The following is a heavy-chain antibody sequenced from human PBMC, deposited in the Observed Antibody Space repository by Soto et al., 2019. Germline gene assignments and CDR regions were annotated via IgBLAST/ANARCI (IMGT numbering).Heavy chain of an antibody. Sequence: VQLVESGGGLVQPGESLKLSCAASGFTFSGSAMHWVCQASGKGLEWVGRIRSEAGSYATAYAASVKGRFTISRDDSRNTAYLQMNSLTTEDTAAYYWSRLDFWQWGQGTLVTVSS. CDR1: GFTFSGSA. CDR2: IRSEAGSYAT. D-gene: IGHD3-3*01. V-gene: IGHV3-73*01. J-gene: IGHJ4*02. CDR3: SRLDFWQ.